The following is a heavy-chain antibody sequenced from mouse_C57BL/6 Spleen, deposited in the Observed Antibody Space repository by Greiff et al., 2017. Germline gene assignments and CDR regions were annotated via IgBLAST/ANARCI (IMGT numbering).Heavy chain of an antibody. V-gene: IGHV3-6*01. CDR2: ISYDGSN. CDR3: ARDEDYGSSDY. Sequence: ESGPGLVKPSQSLSLTCSVTGYSITSGYYWNWIRQFPGNKLEWMGYISYDGSNNYNPSLKNRISITRDTSKNQFFLKLNSVTTEDTATYYCARDEDYGSSDYWGQGTTLTVSS. CDR1: GYSITSGYY. J-gene: IGHJ2*01. D-gene: IGHD1-1*01.